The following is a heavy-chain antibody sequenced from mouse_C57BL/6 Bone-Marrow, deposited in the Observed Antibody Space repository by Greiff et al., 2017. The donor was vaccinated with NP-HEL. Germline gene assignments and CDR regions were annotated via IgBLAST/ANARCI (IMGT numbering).Heavy chain of an antibody. Sequence: DVHLVESGGDLVKPGGSLKLSCAASGFTFSSYGMSWVRPTPDKRLEWVATISSGGSYTYYPDSVKGRFTISRDNAKNTLYLQMSSLKSEDTAMYYCARLGAYYSNYVGWYFDVWGTGTTVTVSS. CDR2: ISSGGSYT. CDR1: GFTFSSYG. CDR3: ARLGAYYSNYVGWYFDV. D-gene: IGHD2-5*01. J-gene: IGHJ1*03. V-gene: IGHV5-6*01.